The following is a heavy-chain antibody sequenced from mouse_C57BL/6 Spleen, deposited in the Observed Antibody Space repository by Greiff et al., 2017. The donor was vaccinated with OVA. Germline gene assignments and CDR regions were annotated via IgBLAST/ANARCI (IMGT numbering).Heavy chain of an antibody. J-gene: IGHJ4*01. CDR1: GYTFTSYW. Sequence: VKLQESGAELAKPGASVKLSCKASGYTFTSYWMHWVKQRPGQGLEWIGYINPSSGYTKYNQKFKDKATLTADKSSSTAYMQLSSLTYEDSAVYYCARTTAYYYGSSSYYAMDYWGQGTSVTVSS. CDR2: INPSSGYT. D-gene: IGHD1-1*01. V-gene: IGHV1-7*01. CDR3: ARTTAYYYGSSSYYAMDY.